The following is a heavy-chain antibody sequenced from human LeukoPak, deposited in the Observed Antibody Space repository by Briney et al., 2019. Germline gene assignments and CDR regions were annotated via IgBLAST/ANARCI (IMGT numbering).Heavy chain of an antibody. CDR3: AGNWNYSYFDY. CDR2: MNPNSGNT. CDR1: GYTVASYD. V-gene: IGHV1-8*01. J-gene: IGHJ4*02. D-gene: IGHD1-7*01. Sequence: SVNVSCNASGYTVASYDINWVRQATGQGREWMGWMNPNSGNTGYAQKFQGRVTMTRNTSISTAYMELSSLRSEDTAVYYCAGNWNYSYFDYWGQGTLVTVSS.